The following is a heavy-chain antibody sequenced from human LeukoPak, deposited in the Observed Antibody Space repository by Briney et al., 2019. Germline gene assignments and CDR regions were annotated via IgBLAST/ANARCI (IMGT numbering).Heavy chain of an antibody. CDR3: ARDESLIAAAGSPLDY. D-gene: IGHD6-13*01. V-gene: IGHV3-11*04. CDR1: GFTFSDCY. CDR2: ISSSGSTI. Sequence: GGSLRLSCAASGFTFSDCYMSWIRQAPGKGLEWVSYISSSGSTIYYADSVKGRFTISRDNAKNSLYLQMNSLRAEDTAVYYCARDESLIAAAGSPLDYWGQGTLVTVSS. J-gene: IGHJ4*02.